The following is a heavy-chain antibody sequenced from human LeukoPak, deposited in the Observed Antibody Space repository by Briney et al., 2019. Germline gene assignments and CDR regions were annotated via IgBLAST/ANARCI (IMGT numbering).Heavy chain of an antibody. CDR3: ARSTPMTTVTTNFDY. J-gene: IGHJ4*02. CDR1: GFTFSSYS. V-gene: IGHV3-21*01. CDR2: ISSSSSYI. D-gene: IGHD4-11*01. Sequence: GGSLRLSCAASGFTFSSYSMNWVRQAPGKGLEWVSSISSSSSYIYYADSVKGRFTISRDNAKNPLYLQMNSLRAEDTAVYYYARSTPMTTVTTNFDYWGQGTLVTVSS.